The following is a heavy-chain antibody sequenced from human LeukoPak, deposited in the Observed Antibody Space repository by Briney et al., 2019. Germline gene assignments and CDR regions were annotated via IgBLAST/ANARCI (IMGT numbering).Heavy chain of an antibody. D-gene: IGHD6-6*01. CDR2: ISAYNGNT. V-gene: IGHV1-18*01. J-gene: IGHJ6*03. Sequence: GASVKVSCKASGYTFTSYGISWVRQAPGQGLEWMGWISAYNGNTNYAQKLQGRVTMTTDKSTSTAYMELSSLRSEDTAVYYCARAFIAARPDYYYYYMDVWGKGTTVTVSS. CDR1: GYTFTSYG. CDR3: ARAFIAARPDYYYYYMDV.